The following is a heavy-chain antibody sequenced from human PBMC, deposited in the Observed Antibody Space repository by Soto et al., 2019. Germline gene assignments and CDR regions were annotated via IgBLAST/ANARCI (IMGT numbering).Heavy chain of an antibody. CDR1: GGSLDTYY. Sequence: PSETLSLTCTVSGGSLDTYYWTWIRQPPGKGLEWIDYIYSSGSTNYNPSLKSRVTMSVDTSKNQFFLNLRSVTPADTAIYYCARARYNWNFWGQGALVTVAS. J-gene: IGHJ4*02. CDR2: IYSSGST. V-gene: IGHV4-59*01. D-gene: IGHD1-20*01. CDR3: ARARYNWNF.